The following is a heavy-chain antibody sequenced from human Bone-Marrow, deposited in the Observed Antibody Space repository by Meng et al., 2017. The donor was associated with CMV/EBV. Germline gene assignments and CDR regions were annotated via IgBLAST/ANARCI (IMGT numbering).Heavy chain of an antibody. Sequence: SETLSLTCTVSGGSIRSYYWTWIRQPPGKGLEWIGYIYYTGNSNKNPSLKSRISISVDTSKNQVSLKLSSVTAADTAVYYCGAARPRILVAAGAADYWGQGTLVTVSS. CDR1: GGSIRSYY. V-gene: IGHV4-59*01. CDR2: IYYTGNS. D-gene: IGHD2-15*01. J-gene: IGHJ4*02. CDR3: GAARPRILVAAGAADY.